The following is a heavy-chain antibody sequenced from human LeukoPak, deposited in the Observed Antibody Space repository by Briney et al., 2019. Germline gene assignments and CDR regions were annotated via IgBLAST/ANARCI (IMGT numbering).Heavy chain of an antibody. J-gene: IGHJ4*02. D-gene: IGHD2-15*01. V-gene: IGHV1-18*04. CDR2: ISTEIGNT. CDR3: ARDRYGYCGGGSCFLFDY. CDR1: GYSFHDFG. Sequence: GASVKVPCKASGYSFHDFGISWVRQAPGQGLEWMGWISTEIGNTNYAQRLQGRVTMTRDTSTSTVYMELTSLTSDDTAVYYCARDRYGYCGGGSCFLFDYWGQGTLVTDSS.